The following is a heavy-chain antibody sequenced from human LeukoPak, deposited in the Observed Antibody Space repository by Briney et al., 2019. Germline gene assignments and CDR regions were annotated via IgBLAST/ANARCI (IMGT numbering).Heavy chain of an antibody. CDR2: FYYSGST. CDR3: ARDGPYGGKPFDY. CDR1: GDSVSSTNYY. J-gene: IGHJ4*02. Sequence: SETLSLTCTVSGDSVSSTNYYWSWIRQSPGKGLEWIGYFYYSGSTNYHPSLKSRVTISVDTSKNQFSLKLSSVTAADTALYYCARDGPYGGKPFDYWGQGTLVTVSS. D-gene: IGHD4-23*01. V-gene: IGHV4-61*01.